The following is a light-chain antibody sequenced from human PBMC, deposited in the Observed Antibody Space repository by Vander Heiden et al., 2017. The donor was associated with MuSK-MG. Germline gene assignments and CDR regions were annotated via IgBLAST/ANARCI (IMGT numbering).Light chain of an antibody. CDR2: GAF. V-gene: IGKV3-20*01. CDR3: QHYGDSPLT. Sequence: EIVLTQSPGTLSLSPGESATLSCRASQSISDNYLAWYQQKPGQSPRLVIYGAFNRATGIPDRFSGSESGRDFTLTISRLEPEDFAVYYCQHYGDSPLTFGGGTKVEIK. J-gene: IGKJ4*01. CDR1: QSISDNY.